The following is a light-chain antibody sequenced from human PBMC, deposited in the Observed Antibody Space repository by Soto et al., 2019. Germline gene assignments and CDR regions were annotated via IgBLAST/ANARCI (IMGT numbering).Light chain of an antibody. CDR3: ASWDDSLKVVV. V-gene: IGLV1-44*01. CDR1: RPNIGSNT. J-gene: IGLJ2*01. CDR2: SND. Sequence: QSVLTQPPSASGTPGQRVTMSCSGSRPNIGSNTVNWYRQFPGTAPKVLIYSNDQRPSGVPDRFSGAKSDTSASLAISGLQSEDEADYYCASWDDSLKVVVFGGGTMPTV.